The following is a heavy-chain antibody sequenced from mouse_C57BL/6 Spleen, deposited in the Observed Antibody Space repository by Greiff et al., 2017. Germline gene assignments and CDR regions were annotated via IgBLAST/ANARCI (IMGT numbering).Heavy chain of an antibody. D-gene: IGHD1-1*01. CDR2: IDPSDSEP. CDR1: GYTFTSYW. J-gene: IGHJ2*01. CDR3: ARYTTVVATNYFDY. Sequence: QVQLQQPGAELVRPGSSVKLSCKASGYTFTSYWMHWVKQRPIQGLEWIGNIDPSDSEPHYNQKFKDKATLTVDKSSSTAYMQLSSLTSEDSAVYYCARYTTVVATNYFDYWGQGTTLTVSS. V-gene: IGHV1-52*01.